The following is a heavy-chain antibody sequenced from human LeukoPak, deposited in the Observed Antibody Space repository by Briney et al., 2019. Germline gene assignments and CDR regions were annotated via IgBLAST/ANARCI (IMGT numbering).Heavy chain of an antibody. CDR1: GGSISNYY. CDR3: ARYCSSTSCQRAMDY. Sequence: SETLSLTCTVSGGSISNYYWSWIRQPPGKGLEWIGYFYYSGSTNYNPSLKSRVIISVDTSKNQFSLKLTSVTAADTAVYYCARYCSSTSCQRAMDYWGQGTLVTVSS. J-gene: IGHJ4*02. V-gene: IGHV4-59*01. D-gene: IGHD2-2*01. CDR2: FYYSGST.